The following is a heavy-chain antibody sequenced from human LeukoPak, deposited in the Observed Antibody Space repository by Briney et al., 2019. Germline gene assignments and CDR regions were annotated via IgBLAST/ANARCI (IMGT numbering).Heavy chain of an antibody. CDR1: GGSISSGGYY. CDR3: ARQIASAGTAGFDF. V-gene: IGHV4-31*03. J-gene: IGHJ4*02. CDR2: ISNSGST. D-gene: IGHD6-13*01. Sequence: SETLSLTCTVSGGSISSGGYYWSWIRHHPGKGLEWIGYISNSGSTSYNPSLKSRVAISADTPKNQFSLKLSSVTAADTAVYYCARQIASAGTAGFDFWGQGALVTVSS.